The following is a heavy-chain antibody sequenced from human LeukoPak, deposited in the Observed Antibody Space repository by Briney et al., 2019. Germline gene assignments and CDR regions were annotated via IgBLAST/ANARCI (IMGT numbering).Heavy chain of an antibody. Sequence: ASVKVSCKASGYTFTGYYMHWVRQAPGQGLEWMGWISAYNGNTNYAQKLQGRVTMTTDTSTSTAYMEMRSLRSDDTAVYYCARVIGVTGRAFDYWGQGTLVTVSS. CDR2: ISAYNGNT. J-gene: IGHJ4*02. V-gene: IGHV1-18*04. CDR1: GYTFTGYY. CDR3: ARVIGVTGRAFDY. D-gene: IGHD6-19*01.